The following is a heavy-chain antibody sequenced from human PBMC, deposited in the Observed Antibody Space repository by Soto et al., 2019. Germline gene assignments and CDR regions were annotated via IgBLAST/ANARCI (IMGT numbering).Heavy chain of an antibody. Sequence: PSQTLSLTCAISGDSVSSNSAALNWIRQSPSRGLEWLGRTYYRSKWYNDYAVSVKSRITINPDTSKNQFSLQLNSVTPEDTAVYYCARGTEYSSSWYGGHYGMDVWGQGTTVTVSS. D-gene: IGHD6-13*01. J-gene: IGHJ6*02. CDR3: ARGTEYSSSWYGGHYGMDV. CDR2: TYYRSKWYN. CDR1: GDSVSSNSAA. V-gene: IGHV6-1*01.